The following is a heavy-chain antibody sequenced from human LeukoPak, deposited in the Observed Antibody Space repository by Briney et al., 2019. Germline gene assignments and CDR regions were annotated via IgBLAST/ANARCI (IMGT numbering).Heavy chain of an antibody. V-gene: IGHV4-61*02. CDR3: ARAPDYDFWSGPAH. D-gene: IGHD3-3*01. CDR2: IYTSGST. CDR1: GGSISSGSYY. Sequence: PSQTLSLTCTVSGGSISSGSYYWSWIRQPAGKGLEWIGRIYTSGSTNYNPSLKSRVTISVDTSKNQISLKLSSVTAADTAVYYCARAPDYDFWSGPAHWGQGTLVTVSS. J-gene: IGHJ4*02.